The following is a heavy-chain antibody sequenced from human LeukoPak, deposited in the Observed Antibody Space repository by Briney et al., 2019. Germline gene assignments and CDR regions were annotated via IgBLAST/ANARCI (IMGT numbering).Heavy chain of an antibody. D-gene: IGHD6-6*01. Sequence: ASVKVSCKASGYTFTGYYMHWVRQAPGQGLEWMGWINPNSGGTNYAQKFQGRVTMTRDTSISTAYMELSRLRSDDTAVYYCARVDSSSSSGWFDPWGQGTLVIVSS. J-gene: IGHJ5*02. CDR1: GYTFTGYY. V-gene: IGHV1-2*02. CDR3: ARVDSSSSSGWFDP. CDR2: INPNSGGT.